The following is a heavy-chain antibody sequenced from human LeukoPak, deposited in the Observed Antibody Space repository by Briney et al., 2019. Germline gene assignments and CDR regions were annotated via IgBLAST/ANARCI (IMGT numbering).Heavy chain of an antibody. J-gene: IGHJ5*02. CDR3: ARQAVDTAMVLFDP. CDR2: IYYSGST. V-gene: IGHV4-39*01. CDR1: GGSISSSSYY. Sequence: SETLSLTCTVSGGSISSSSYYWGWIRQPPGKGLEWIGSIYYSGSTYYNPSLKSRVTISVDTSKNQFSLKLSSVTAADPAVYYCARQAVDTAMVLFDPWGQGTLVTVSS. D-gene: IGHD5-18*01.